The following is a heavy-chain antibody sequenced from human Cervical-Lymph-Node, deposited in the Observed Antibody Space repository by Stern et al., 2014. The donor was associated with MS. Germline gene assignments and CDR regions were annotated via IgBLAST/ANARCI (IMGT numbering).Heavy chain of an antibody. CDR2: IHSSGRT. V-gene: IGHV4-31*03. J-gene: IGHJ4*02. D-gene: IGHD1-26*01. CDR1: GGSISNSSYY. CDR3: AREGGRGAVGS. Sequence: VQLVESGPGLVKPSQTLSLICTVSGGSISNSSYYWSWIRQHPGKGLEWIGYIHSSGRTYYNPSLKSRLTISIDTSNNHFSLKLTSVTAADTAVYYCAREGGRGAVGSWGQGTLVTVSS.